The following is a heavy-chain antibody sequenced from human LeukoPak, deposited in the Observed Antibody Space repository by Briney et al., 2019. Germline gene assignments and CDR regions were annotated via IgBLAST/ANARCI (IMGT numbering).Heavy chain of an antibody. CDR3: ARAAASRPFDY. CDR1: EDTFTGYY. J-gene: IGHJ4*02. Sequence: ASVKVSCKTSEDTFTGYYMHWVRQAPGQGLEWMGWINPNNSATDYAQKFQGRVTMTRDTSISTVYMELSRLRSDGTAVYHCARAAASRPFDYWGQGTLVTVSS. D-gene: IGHD6-6*01. V-gene: IGHV1-2*02. CDR2: INPNNSAT.